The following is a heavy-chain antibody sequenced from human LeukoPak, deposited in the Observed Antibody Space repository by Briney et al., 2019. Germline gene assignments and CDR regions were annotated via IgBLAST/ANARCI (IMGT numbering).Heavy chain of an antibody. D-gene: IGHD5-24*01. J-gene: IGHJ3*02. V-gene: IGHV3-30*04. CDR3: ARDRFPWRWLQSGPLDI. CDR2: ISYDGSNK. Sequence: PGGSLRLSCAASGFTFSSYEMNWVRQAPGKGLEGVAVISYDGSNKYYADSVKGRFTISRDNSKNTLYLQMNSLRAEDTAVYYCARDRFPWRWLQSGPLDIWGQGTMVTVSS. CDR1: GFTFSSYE.